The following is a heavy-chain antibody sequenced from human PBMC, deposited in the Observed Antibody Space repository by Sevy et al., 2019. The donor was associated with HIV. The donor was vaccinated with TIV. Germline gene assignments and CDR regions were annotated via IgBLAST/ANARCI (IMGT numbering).Heavy chain of an antibody. CDR1: GFTFNTYS. CDR3: ARCPGQYSIDY. Sequence: GGSLRLSCAASGFTFNTYSLIWVRQTPGKGLEWLSFIGTAAGVTYYADSVKGRFTISRDNAKNSLYLQMNSLRDEDTAVYYCARCPGQYSIDYWGPGTLVTVSS. J-gene: IGHJ4*02. CDR2: IGTAAGVT. V-gene: IGHV3-48*02. D-gene: IGHD2-21*01.